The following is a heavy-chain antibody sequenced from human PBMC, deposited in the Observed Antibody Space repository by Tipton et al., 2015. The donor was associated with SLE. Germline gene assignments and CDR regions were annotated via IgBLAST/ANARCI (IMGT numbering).Heavy chain of an antibody. CDR2: IHSGGST. CDR1: GFTVSSNY. Sequence: QLVQSGGGLVQPGGSLRLSCAASGFTVSSNYMSWVRQAPGKGLEWVSVIHSGGSTYYADSVKGRFTISRHNSKNTLYLQMNSLRAEDTAVYYCARERPGDCSSTSCPGGYYFDYWGQGTLVTVSS. J-gene: IGHJ4*02. CDR3: ARERPGDCSSTSCPGGYYFDY. V-gene: IGHV3-53*04. D-gene: IGHD2-2*01.